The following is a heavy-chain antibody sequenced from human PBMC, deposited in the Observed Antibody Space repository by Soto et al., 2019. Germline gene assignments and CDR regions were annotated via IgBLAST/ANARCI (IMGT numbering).Heavy chain of an antibody. V-gene: IGHV4-39*01. D-gene: IGHD5-12*01. CDR2: IYYSGST. CDR3: ARSRREWGIVAIVLNP. J-gene: IGHJ5*02. CDR1: GGSISSSSYY. Sequence: QLQLQESGPGLVKPSETLSLTCTVSGGSISSSSYYWGWIRQPPGKGLEWIGSIYYSGSTYYNPSLKSRVTISVDTSKNQFSLKLSSVTAADTAVYYCARSRREWGIVAIVLNPWGQGTLVTVSS.